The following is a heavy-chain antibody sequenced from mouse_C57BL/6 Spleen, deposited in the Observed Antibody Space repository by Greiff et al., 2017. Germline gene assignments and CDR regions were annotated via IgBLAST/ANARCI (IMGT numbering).Heavy chain of an antibody. CDR2: ISSGGDYT. V-gene: IGHV5S21*01. CDR3: ARGGDYGVFAY. D-gene: IGHD2-4*01. J-gene: IGHJ3*01. CDR1: GFTFSSYA. Sequence: EVHLVESGDGLVKPGGSLKLSCAASGFTFSSYAMSWVRQTPEQRLEWVAYISSGGDYTYYADTVKGRFTLSRDNARNTLYLQRSSLKSEDTAMYSSARGGDYGVFAYWGQGTLVTVSA.